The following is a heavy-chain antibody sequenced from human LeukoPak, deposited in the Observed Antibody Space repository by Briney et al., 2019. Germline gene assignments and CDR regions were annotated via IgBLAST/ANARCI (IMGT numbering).Heavy chain of an antibody. Sequence: GSLRLSCAASGFTFSDYYMSWIRQPPGKGLEWIGEINHSGSTNYNPSLKSRVTISVDTSKNQFSLKLSSVTAADTAVYYCARELDFPLWGQGTLVTVSS. CDR3: ARELDFPL. V-gene: IGHV4-34*01. D-gene: IGHD1-26*01. CDR2: INHSGST. J-gene: IGHJ4*02. CDR1: GFTFSDYY.